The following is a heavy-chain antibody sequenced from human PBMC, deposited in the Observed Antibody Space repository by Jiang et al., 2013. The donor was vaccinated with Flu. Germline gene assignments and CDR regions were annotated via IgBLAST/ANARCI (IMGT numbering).Heavy chain of an antibody. CDR2: TSAGNGDT. V-gene: IGHV1-3*01. CDR3: ARAEGYTMDY. Sequence: SGAEVKKPGASVKISCKASGYTLTSYAMHWVRQAPGHRFEWMGWTSAGNGDTKSSQNFQGRVTITRDTSASTVYMELKSLRSEDTAVYYCARAEGYTMDYWGPGTLVTVSS. J-gene: IGHJ4*02. D-gene: IGHD3-16*02. CDR1: GYTLTSYA.